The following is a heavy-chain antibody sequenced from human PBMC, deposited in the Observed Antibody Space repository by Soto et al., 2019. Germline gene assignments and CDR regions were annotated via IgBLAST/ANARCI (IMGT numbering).Heavy chain of an antibody. V-gene: IGHV1-46*01. CDR2: INPSGGST. J-gene: IGHJ4*02. CDR1: GYTFTSYY. D-gene: IGHD3-22*01. CDR3: ARSPYSSGYYYAIDY. Sequence: ASVKVSCKASGYTFTSYYMHWVRQAPGQGLEWMGIINPSGGSTSYAQKFRGRVTMTRDTSTSTVYMDLSSLKSEDTAVYYCARSPYSSGYYYAIDYWGQGTQVTVSS.